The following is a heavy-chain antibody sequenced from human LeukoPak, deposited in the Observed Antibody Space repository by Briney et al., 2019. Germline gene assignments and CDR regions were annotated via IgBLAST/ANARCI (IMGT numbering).Heavy chain of an antibody. Sequence: GGSLRLSCAASGFTFSSYWMNWFRQAPGKGLEWVANIKQYGNERYYVDSAKGRFTISRDNAKNSLYLQMNSLRAEDTAVYYCARGGSRLIGAFDIWGQGTMVTVSS. J-gene: IGHJ3*02. CDR1: GFTFSSYW. D-gene: IGHD1-26*01. CDR2: IKQYGNER. CDR3: ARGGSRLIGAFDI. V-gene: IGHV3-7*01.